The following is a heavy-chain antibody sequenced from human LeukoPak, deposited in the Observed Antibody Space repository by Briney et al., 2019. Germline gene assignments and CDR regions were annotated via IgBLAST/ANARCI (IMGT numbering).Heavy chain of an antibody. D-gene: IGHD5-12*01. V-gene: IGHV4-34*01. CDR3: ARRGSGYALTH. CDR2: INHSGST. J-gene: IGHJ4*02. CDR1: GGSFSGYY. Sequence: PSETLSLTCAVYGGSFSGYYSSWIRQPPGKGLEWIGEINHSGSTNYNPSLKSRVTISVDTSKNQFSLKLSSVTAADTAVYYCARRGSGYALTHWGQGTLVTVSS.